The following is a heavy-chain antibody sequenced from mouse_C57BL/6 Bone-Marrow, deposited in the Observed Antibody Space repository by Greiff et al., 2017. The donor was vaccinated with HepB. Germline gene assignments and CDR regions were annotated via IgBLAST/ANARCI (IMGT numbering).Heavy chain of an antibody. J-gene: IGHJ2*01. D-gene: IGHD1-1*02. CDR1: GYTFTSYW. Sequence: VQLQQPGAELVKPGASVKLSCKASGYTFTSYWMHWVKQRPGQGLEWIGMIHPSDSDTNYNQKFKGKATLTVDKSSSTAYMQLSSLTSEDSAVYYCAIRGAMDYGADYWGQGTTLTVSS. CDR3: AIRGAMDYGADY. V-gene: IGHV1-74*01. CDR2: IHPSDSDT.